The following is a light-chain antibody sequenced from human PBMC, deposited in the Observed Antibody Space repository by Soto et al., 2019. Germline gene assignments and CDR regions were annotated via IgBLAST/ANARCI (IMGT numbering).Light chain of an antibody. V-gene: IGKV3-15*01. J-gene: IGKJ5*01. CDR3: QQYHNWPMT. Sequence: EIVLTQSPGTLSLSPGERATLSCRASQSVSSSYLAWYEQKPGQAPRLLIYDSSTRATGIPAGFSGSGSGTEFTLTISSLQSEDFAVYYCQQYHNWPMTFGQGTRLEIK. CDR1: QSVSSSY. CDR2: DSS.